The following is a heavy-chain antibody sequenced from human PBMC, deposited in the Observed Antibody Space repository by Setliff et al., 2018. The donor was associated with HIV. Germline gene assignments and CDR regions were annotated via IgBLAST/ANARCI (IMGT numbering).Heavy chain of an antibody. J-gene: IGHJ6*02. CDR2: IGSSSSPI. CDR1: GFIFSDYH. D-gene: IGHD3-10*01. CDR3: ARRGDYYYYYAMDF. Sequence: PGGSLSLSCAASGFIFSDYHRSWIRQAPGKGLEWVSYIGSSSSPIYYADSVKCRFTISRDNAKNSLYLQMNSLRAEDTAVYYCARRGDYYYYYAMDFWGQGTTVTVSS. V-gene: IGHV3-11*04.